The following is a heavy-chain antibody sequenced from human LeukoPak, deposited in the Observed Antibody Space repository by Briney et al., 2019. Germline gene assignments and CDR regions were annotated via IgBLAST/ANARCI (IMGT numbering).Heavy chain of an antibody. D-gene: IGHD6-6*01. CDR2: IIPILGIA. Sequence: SVKVSCKASGGTFSSYAINWVRQAPGQGLEWMGRIIPILGIANYAQKFQGRVTITADKSTSTAYMELSSLRSEDTAVYYCARESVAARPPYYFDYWGQGTLVTVSS. CDR1: GGTFSSYA. V-gene: IGHV1-69*04. J-gene: IGHJ4*02. CDR3: ARESVAARPPYYFDY.